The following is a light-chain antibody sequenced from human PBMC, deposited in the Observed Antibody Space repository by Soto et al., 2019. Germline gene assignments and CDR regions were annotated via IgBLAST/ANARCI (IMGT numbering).Light chain of an antibody. CDR3: QQYGSSSWT. Sequence: EIVVTQSPDILSLSPGERATLSCRASQGMSSAYLAWFQQKPGQAPTLLIYGASTRATGIPDRFSGSGSGTDFTLTISRLEPEDFAVYYCQQYGSSSWTFGQGTKVDIK. J-gene: IGKJ1*01. V-gene: IGKV3-20*01. CDR2: GAS. CDR1: QGMSSAY.